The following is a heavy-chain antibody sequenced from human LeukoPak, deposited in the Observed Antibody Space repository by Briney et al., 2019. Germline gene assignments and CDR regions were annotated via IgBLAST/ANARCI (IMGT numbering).Heavy chain of an antibody. CDR3: ARDDPIAVADPRRLALDY. CDR1: GYTFTGYY. Sequence: ASVKVSCKASGYTFTGYYMHWVRQAPGQGLEWMGWINPNSGGTNYAQKLQGRVTMTTDTSTSTAHMELRSLRSDDTAVYYCARDDPIAVADPRRLALDYWGQGTLVTVSS. J-gene: IGHJ4*02. D-gene: IGHD6-19*01. CDR2: INPNSGGT. V-gene: IGHV1-2*02.